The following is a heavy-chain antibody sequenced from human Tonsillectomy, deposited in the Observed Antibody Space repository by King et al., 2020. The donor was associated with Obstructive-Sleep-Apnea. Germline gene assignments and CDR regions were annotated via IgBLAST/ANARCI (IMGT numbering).Heavy chain of an antibody. Sequence: VQLVESGAEVKKPGASVKVSCKASGYTFTSYYMHWLRQAPGQGLEWMGIINPSGGSTSYAQKFQGRVTMTRDTSTSTVYMELSSLRSEDTAVYYCARDLRPGPYDYWGQGTLVTVSS. D-gene: IGHD3-10*01. J-gene: IGHJ4*02. V-gene: IGHV1-46*01. CDR2: INPSGGST. CDR1: GYTFTSYY. CDR3: ARDLRPGPYDY.